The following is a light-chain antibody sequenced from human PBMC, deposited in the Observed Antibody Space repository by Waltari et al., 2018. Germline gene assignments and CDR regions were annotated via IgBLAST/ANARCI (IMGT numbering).Light chain of an antibody. Sequence: ELVLTQSTATLSLSPGERATLSCRASQSVGSYLAWYQQKPGQAHRRLIYDASSRATGVPARFSGSGSETEFTLTISSLEPEDFAVFYCQQRNIWPNTFSQGTKLEIK. V-gene: IGKV3-11*01. J-gene: IGKJ2*01. CDR2: DAS. CDR3: QQRNIWPNT. CDR1: QSVGSY.